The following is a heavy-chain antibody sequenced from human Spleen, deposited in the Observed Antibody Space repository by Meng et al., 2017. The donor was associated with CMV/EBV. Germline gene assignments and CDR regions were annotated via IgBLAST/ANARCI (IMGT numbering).Heavy chain of an antibody. V-gene: IGHV3-48*04. CDR3: ARHGYDNPKYYGMDV. D-gene: IGHD3-22*01. Sequence: GESLKISCVASGFIFSSYSMTWVRQAPGKGVEWISHISSRSTTIYYADSVKGRFTISRDNAKNSLYLQMNSLRAEDTATYYCARHGYDNPKYYGMDVWGQGTTVTVSS. CDR2: ISSRSTTI. CDR1: GFIFSSYS. J-gene: IGHJ6*02.